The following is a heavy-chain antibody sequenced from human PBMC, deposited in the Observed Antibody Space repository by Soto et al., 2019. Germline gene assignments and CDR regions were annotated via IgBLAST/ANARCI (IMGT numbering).Heavy chain of an antibody. Sequence: GASVKLSCKASGYTFTGYYMHWVRQAPGQGLEWMGWINPNSGGTNYAQKFQGWVTMTRDTSISTAYMELSRLRSDDTAVYYCAGEVVPAAMRVVSNYYYGMDVWGQGPRVNVS. CDR1: GYTFTGYY. D-gene: IGHD2-2*01. CDR3: AGEVVPAAMRVVSNYYYGMDV. CDR2: INPNSGGT. J-gene: IGHJ6*02. V-gene: IGHV1-2*04.